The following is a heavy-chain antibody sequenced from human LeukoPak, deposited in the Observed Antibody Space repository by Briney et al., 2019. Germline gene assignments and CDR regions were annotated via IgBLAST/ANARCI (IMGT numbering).Heavy chain of an antibody. Sequence: GGALRLSCTASGFNFSAYGMHWVRQAPCKGRDWVAVISFHGANEYYADSVKGRFTISRDNSNNTLYLQMNSVRAEDTAVYYCAKGRRGSSYVHYFDTWGQGTLVIVSS. CDR1: GFNFSAYG. CDR3: AKGRRGSSYVHYFDT. CDR2: ISFHGANE. V-gene: IGHV3-30*18. J-gene: IGHJ1*01. D-gene: IGHD3-22*01.